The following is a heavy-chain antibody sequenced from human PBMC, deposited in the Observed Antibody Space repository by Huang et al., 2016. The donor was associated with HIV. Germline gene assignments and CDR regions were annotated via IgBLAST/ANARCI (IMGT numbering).Heavy chain of an antibody. V-gene: IGHV1-69*13. CDR3: ARGVGNSNRGFDI. CDR2: IIPWHDTT. D-gene: IGHD5-18*01. CDR1: GGTVSSFS. J-gene: IGHJ4*02. Sequence: QVQLVQSGAEMKKSGSSVKVSCKASGGTVSSFSFTWVRQAPGHGLEWMGGIIPWHDTTERAQKCRGRCTLTADESTNTAFMELSGLTSQDTAVYYCARGVGNSNRGFDIWGQGTLVTVS.